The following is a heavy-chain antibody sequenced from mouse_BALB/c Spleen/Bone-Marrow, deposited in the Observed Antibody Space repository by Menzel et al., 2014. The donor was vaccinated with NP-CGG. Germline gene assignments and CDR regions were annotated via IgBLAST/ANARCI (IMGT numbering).Heavy chain of an antibody. D-gene: IGHD1-1*01. CDR3: ARGGDYYGSSSFAY. CDR2: IAPGSGST. CDR1: GYTFTSYW. J-gene: IGHJ3*01. Sequence: DLVKPGASVKLSCKASGYTFTSYWINWVKQRPGQGLEWIGRIAPGSGSTYYNEMFKGKATLTVDTSSSTAYIRLSSLSSEDSAVYFCARGGDYYGSSSFAYWGQWTLVTVSA. V-gene: IGHV1S41*01.